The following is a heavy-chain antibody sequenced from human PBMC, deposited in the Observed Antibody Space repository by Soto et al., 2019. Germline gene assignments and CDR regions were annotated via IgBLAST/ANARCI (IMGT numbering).Heavy chain of an antibody. J-gene: IGHJ6*02. CDR3: ARDSKYKDIVLVPAASYYYYYYGMDV. CDR2: ISYDGSNK. CDR1: GFTFSSYA. D-gene: IGHD2-2*01. Sequence: GSLRLSCAASGFTFSSYAMHWVRQAPGKGLEWVAVISYDGSNKYYADSVKGRFTISRDNSKNTLYLQMNSLRAEDTAVYYCARDSKYKDIVLVPAASYYYYYYGMDVWGQGTTVTVSS. V-gene: IGHV3-30-3*01.